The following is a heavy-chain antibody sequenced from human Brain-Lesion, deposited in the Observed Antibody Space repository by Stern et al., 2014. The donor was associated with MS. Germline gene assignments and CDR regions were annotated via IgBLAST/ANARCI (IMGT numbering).Heavy chain of an antibody. CDR2: IYSRGST. CDR3: ARTGDDFGDYSLSY. V-gene: IGHV4-39*01. D-gene: IGHD4-17*01. CDR1: GGSINTNNYY. Sequence: QVQLQESGPGLVKPSETLSLTCTVSGGSINTNNYYWGWIRQPPGKGLEWIGHIYSRGSTFYSPSLKSRVTMSVDTSQNQFSLKLSSGTAADTAVYYCARTGDDFGDYSLSYWGQGTLVTVSS. J-gene: IGHJ4*02.